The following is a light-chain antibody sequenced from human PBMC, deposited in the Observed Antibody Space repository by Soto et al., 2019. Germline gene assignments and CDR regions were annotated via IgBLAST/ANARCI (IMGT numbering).Light chain of an antibody. CDR3: SSYTSSSTPIV. Sequence: QSALTQPASVSGSPGQSITISCTGTSGDIGSYNRVSWYQQHPGKAPKLMIYEVSNRPSGVSNRFSGSKSGNTASLTISGLQAEDEADYYCSSYTSSSTPIVFGTGTKLTVL. CDR1: SGDIGSYNR. CDR2: EVS. J-gene: IGLJ1*01. V-gene: IGLV2-14*01.